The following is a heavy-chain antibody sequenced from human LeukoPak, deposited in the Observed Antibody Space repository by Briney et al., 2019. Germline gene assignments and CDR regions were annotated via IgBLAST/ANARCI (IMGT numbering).Heavy chain of an antibody. D-gene: IGHD3-16*01. CDR1: GYTFTGYY. Sequence: ASVKVSCKASGYTFTGYYMHWVRQAPGQGLEWMGWINPNSGGTNYAQKFQGRVTMTRDTSISTAYMELSRLRSDDTAVYYCARDNAFGFYYYYYMDVWGKGTTVTVSS. J-gene: IGHJ6*03. V-gene: IGHV1-2*02. CDR2: INPNSGGT. CDR3: ARDNAFGFYYYYYMDV.